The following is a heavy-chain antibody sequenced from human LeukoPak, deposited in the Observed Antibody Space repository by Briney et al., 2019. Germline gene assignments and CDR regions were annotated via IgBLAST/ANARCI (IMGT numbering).Heavy chain of an antibody. CDR1: GFTFDDYA. J-gene: IGHJ4*02. D-gene: IGHD6-13*01. CDR3: AKDISAGVSAAGDY. V-gene: IGHV3-9*01. CDR2: ISWNSGSI. Sequence: GGSLRLSCAASGFTFDDYAMRWVRQAPGKGLEWVSGISWNSGSIGYADSVKGRFTISRDNAKNSLYLQMNSLRAEDTALYYCAKDISAGVSAAGDYWGQGTLVTVSS.